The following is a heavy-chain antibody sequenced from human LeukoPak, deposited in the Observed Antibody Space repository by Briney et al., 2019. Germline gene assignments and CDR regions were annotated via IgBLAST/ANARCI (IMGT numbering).Heavy chain of an antibody. D-gene: IGHD3-3*01. J-gene: IGHJ6*03. CDR1: GYTFTGYY. Sequence: ASVKVSCKASGYTFTGYYMHWVRQAPGQGLEWMGWINPNSGGTNYAQKFQGRVTMTRDTSISTAYMELSRLRSDDTAVYFCARRFLESLGYYYYHMDVWGKGTTVTVSS. V-gene: IGHV1-2*02. CDR3: ARRFLESLGYYYYHMDV. CDR2: INPNSGGT.